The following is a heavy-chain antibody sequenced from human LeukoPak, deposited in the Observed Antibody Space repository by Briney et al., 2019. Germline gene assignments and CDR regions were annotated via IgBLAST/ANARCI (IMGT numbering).Heavy chain of an antibody. CDR2: INHSGST. V-gene: IGHV4-34*01. J-gene: IGHJ3*02. D-gene: IGHD5-12*01. Sequence: SETLSLTCAVSGGSFSGYYWSWIRQPPGKGLEWIGEINHSGSTNYNPSLKSRVTISVDTSKNQFSLKLSSVTAADTAVYYCARVGGDGYKEDAFDIWGQGTMVTVSS. CDR3: ARVGGDGYKEDAFDI. CDR1: GGSFSGYY.